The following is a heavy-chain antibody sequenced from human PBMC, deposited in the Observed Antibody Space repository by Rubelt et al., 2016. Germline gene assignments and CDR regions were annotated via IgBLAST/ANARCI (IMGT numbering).Heavy chain of an antibody. CDR3: AGRGTAVTLDY. D-gene: IGHD4-17*01. V-gene: IGHV3-53*01. Sequence: EVQLLESGGGLVLPGGSLRLSCGTSGFTFSSYSMGWVRQAPGKGLEWVSVIYSGGTTHYAESVQGRFTISRDTSKNTLFLQMNSLRGEDTAVYYCAGRGTAVTLDYWGQGTLVTVSS. J-gene: IGHJ4*02. CDR2: IYSGGTT. CDR1: GFTFSSYS.